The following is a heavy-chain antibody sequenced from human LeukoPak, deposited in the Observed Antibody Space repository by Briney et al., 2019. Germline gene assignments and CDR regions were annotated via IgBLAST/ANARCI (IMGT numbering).Heavy chain of an antibody. V-gene: IGHV3-7*03. Sequence: GRSLRLSCAASGFTFSTYWMTWVRQAPGKGLEWVASLNQDGSEKYYVDSVKGRFTISRDNAQKSLYLEMKSLSAKDTAVYYCARAVTSTEGFWGQGTLVTVSS. CDR2: LNQDGSEK. CDR1: GFTFSTYW. CDR3: ARAVTSTEGF. J-gene: IGHJ4*02.